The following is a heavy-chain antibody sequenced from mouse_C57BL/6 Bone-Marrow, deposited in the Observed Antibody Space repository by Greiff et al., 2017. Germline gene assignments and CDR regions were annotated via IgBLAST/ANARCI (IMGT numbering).Heavy chain of an antibody. Sequence: EVQLVESGGGLVQPGGSMKLSCVASGFTFSNYWMNWVRQSPEKGLEWVAQIRLKSDNYATHYAESVKGRFTISRDNSKRSVYLQMNNLRAEDTGIYYCTGGTTVVADYWGQGTTLTVSS. CDR2: IRLKSDNYAT. J-gene: IGHJ2*01. V-gene: IGHV6-3*01. CDR3: TGGTTVVADY. CDR1: GFTFSNYW. D-gene: IGHD1-1*01.